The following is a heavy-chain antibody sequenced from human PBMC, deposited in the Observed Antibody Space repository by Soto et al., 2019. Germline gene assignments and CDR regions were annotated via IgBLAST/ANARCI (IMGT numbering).Heavy chain of an antibody. V-gene: IGHV4-59*01. CDR3: ARDHYGEDY. CDR1: GGSISSYY. CDR2: IYYSGST. J-gene: IGHJ4*02. D-gene: IGHD4-17*01. Sequence: SETLSLTCTVFGGSISSYYWSWIRQPPGKGLEWIGYIYYSGSTNYNPSLKSRVTISVDTSKNQFSLKLSSVTAADTAVYYCARDHYGEDYWGQGTLVTVSS.